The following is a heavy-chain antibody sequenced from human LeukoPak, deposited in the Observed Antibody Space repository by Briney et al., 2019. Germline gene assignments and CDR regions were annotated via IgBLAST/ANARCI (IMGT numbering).Heavy chain of an antibody. Sequence: GGSLRLSCAASGFTFSSYAMSWVRQAPGKGLEWVSAISGSGGSTYYADSVKGRFTISRDNSKNTLYLQMNSRRAEDTAVYYCASELWFGEYFDYWGQGTLVTVSS. CDR2: ISGSGGST. J-gene: IGHJ4*02. D-gene: IGHD3-10*01. CDR3: ASELWFGEYFDY. CDR1: GFTFSSYA. V-gene: IGHV3-23*01.